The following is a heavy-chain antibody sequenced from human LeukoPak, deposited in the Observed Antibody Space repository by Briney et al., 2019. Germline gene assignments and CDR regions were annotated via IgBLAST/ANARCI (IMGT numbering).Heavy chain of an antibody. CDR3: AKDQPSRYTAMMRADDY. Sequence: GGSLRLSCAASGFTFSSYAMSWVRQAPGKGLKWFSAISGSGGSTYYADSVKGRFTISRDNSKNTLYLQMNSLRAEDTAVYYCAKDQPSRYTAMMRADDYWGQGTLVTVSS. V-gene: IGHV3-23*01. D-gene: IGHD5-18*01. CDR1: GFTFSSYA. CDR2: ISGSGGST. J-gene: IGHJ4*02.